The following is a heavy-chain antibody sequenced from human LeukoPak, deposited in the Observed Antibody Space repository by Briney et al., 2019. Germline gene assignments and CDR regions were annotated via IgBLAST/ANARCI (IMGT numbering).Heavy chain of an antibody. J-gene: IGHJ4*02. D-gene: IGHD2-15*01. Sequence: GGSLRLSCAASGFTFSGYWMSWVRQAPGKGLEWVSYISSSGSTIYYADSVKGRFTISRDNAKNSLYLQMNSLRAEDTAVYYCARDGAYCTGGSCYGDDYFDYWGQGTLVTVSS. V-gene: IGHV3-11*01. CDR2: ISSSGSTI. CDR1: GFTFSGYW. CDR3: ARDGAYCTGGSCYGDDYFDY.